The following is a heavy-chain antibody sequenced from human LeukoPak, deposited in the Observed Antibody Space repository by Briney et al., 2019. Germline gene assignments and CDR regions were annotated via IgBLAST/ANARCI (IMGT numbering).Heavy chain of an antibody. CDR1: GFTFSSYS. Sequence: GGSLRLSCAASGFTFSSYSMNWVRQAPGKGLEWVSYISSSSSTIYYADSVKGRFTISRDNAKNSLYLQMNSLRAEDTAVYYCARDPLAGLDAFDIWGQGTMVTVSS. CDR3: ARDPLAGLDAFDI. J-gene: IGHJ3*02. CDR2: ISSSSSTI. D-gene: IGHD6-19*01. V-gene: IGHV3-48*01.